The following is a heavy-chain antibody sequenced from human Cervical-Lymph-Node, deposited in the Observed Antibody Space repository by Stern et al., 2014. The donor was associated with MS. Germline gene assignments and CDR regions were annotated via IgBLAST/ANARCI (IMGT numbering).Heavy chain of an antibody. Sequence: VQLVESGAEVKKPGASVKISCKASGYTFTNYYMHWVRQAPGQGLEWLGIINPSGDRTSYEQKFHGRGTMTRVPYTSPSNSVLRSLTSGDTAVYYCARLRGYNVLTGYLAYWGQGPLVTVPS. V-gene: IGHV1-46*01. CDR1: GYTFTNYY. CDR3: ARLRGYNVLTGYLAY. CDR2: INPSGDRT. J-gene: IGHJ4*02. D-gene: IGHD3-9*01.